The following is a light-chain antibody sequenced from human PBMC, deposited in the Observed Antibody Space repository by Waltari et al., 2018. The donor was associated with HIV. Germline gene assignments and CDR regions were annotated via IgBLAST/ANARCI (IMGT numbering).Light chain of an antibody. CDR3: AVWGDSLNSYV. CDR2: RNN. V-gene: IGLV1-47*01. CDR1: SSNIGSNY. J-gene: IGLJ1*01. Sequence: QSALTQPPSASGTPGQRVTISCSGSSSNIGSNYVYWYQQLPGTAPKLLIYRNNQRPSGVPDRFSGSKSGTSASLAISGLRSEDEADYYCAVWGDSLNSYVFGTGTEVTVL.